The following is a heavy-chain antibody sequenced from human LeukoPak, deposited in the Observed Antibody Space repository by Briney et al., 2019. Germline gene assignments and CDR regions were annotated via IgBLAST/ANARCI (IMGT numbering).Heavy chain of an antibody. V-gene: IGHV4-59*01. CDR3: ARFPGSAEYRHYYYMDV. D-gene: IGHD2-15*01. CDR1: GGSFSGYY. J-gene: IGHJ6*03. CDR2: VYYSDST. Sequence: SETLSLTCAVYGGSFSGYYWSWIRQPPGKGLECIGYVYYSDSTNYNPSLKSRVTVSVDTSKNQFSLKLTSVTAADTAVYYCARFPGSAEYRHYYYMDVWGKGTTVTVSS.